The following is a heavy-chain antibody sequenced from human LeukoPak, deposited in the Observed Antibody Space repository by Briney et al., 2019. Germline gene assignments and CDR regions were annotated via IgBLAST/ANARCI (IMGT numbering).Heavy chain of an antibody. CDR1: GFTFSNYG. D-gene: IGHD4-23*01. CDR3: AKSDYSGNYFDY. V-gene: IGHV3-30*02. Sequence: PGGSLRLSCAASGFTFSNYGMHWVRQAPGKGLEWVAFIWYDGSNKYYADSVKGRFTISTDNSKNTLYLQMNSLRAEDTAVYYCAKSDYSGNYFDYWGQGTLVTVSS. J-gene: IGHJ4*02. CDR2: IWYDGSNK.